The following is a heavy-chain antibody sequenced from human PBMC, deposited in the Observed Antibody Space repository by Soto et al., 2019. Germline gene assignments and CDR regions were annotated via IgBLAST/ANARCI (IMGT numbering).Heavy chain of an antibody. J-gene: IGHJ6*02. Sequence: QVQLVQSGAEVKKPGSSVKVSCKASGGTFSSYAISWVRQAPGQGLEWMGGIIPIFGTANYAQKFQGRVTITADKATSTAYMELSSLRSEDTAVYYCARCRQQLVSYYYGMDVWGQGTTVTVSS. CDR3: ARCRQQLVSYYYGMDV. D-gene: IGHD6-13*01. V-gene: IGHV1-69*06. CDR1: GGTFSSYA. CDR2: IIPIFGTA.